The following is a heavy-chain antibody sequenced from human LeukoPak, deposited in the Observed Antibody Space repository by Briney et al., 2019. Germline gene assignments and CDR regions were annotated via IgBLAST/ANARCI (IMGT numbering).Heavy chain of an antibody. J-gene: IGHJ6*02. D-gene: IGHD3-22*01. V-gene: IGHV3-48*02. CDR2: TSTSSSSI. Sequence: GGSLRLSCAASGFTFSSYAMNWVRQAPGKGLEWVSYTSTSSSSIYYADSVKGRFTISRDNAKDSLYLQMNSLRDEDTAVYYCARGGSGYGDYYYFYAMDVWGQGTTVTVSS. CDR3: ARGGSGYGDYYYFYAMDV. CDR1: GFTFSSYA.